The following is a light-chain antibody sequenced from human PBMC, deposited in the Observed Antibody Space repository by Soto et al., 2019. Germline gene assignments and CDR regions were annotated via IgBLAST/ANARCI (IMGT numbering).Light chain of an antibody. J-gene: IGKJ4*01. Sequence: EVVLTQYPVTLALSPGERATLSCRTNQSVDTYVPWYQQKPGQAPRLLINDASNRAPGNPARFSGSGSGTDFALTSSSLGPEDFAVYYCQQRKYWPPITFGEGTKVEIK. CDR3: QQRKYWPPIT. CDR1: QSVDTY. CDR2: DAS. V-gene: IGKV3-11*01.